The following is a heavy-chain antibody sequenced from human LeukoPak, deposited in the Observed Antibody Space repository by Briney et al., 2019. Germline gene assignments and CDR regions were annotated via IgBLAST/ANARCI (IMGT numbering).Heavy chain of an antibody. CDR1: GGSISSYY. CDR3: ARDDGTDRGGVPDY. CDR2: IYYSGST. J-gene: IGHJ4*02. D-gene: IGHD2-15*01. V-gene: IGHV4-59*01. Sequence: PSETLSLTCTVSGGSISSYYWSWIRQPPGKGLEWIGYIYYSGSTNYNPSLKSRVTISVDTSKNQFSLKLSSVTAADTAVYYCARDDGTDRGGVPDYWGQGTLVTVSS.